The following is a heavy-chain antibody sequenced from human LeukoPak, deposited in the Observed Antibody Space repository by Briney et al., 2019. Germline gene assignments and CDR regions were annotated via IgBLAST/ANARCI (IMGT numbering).Heavy chain of an antibody. CDR1: GFSFSRYW. D-gene: IGHD1-26*01. CDR2: INEDGSTT. CDR3: ARGGPPCFDP. V-gene: IGHV3-74*03. Sequence: PGGSLRLSCAASGFSFSRYWMHWVRHSPGKGLVWVSRINEDGSTTTYADSVKGRFTISRDNAKNTLHLQMNSLRAEDTAVYYCARGGPPCFDPWGQGTLVTVSS. J-gene: IGHJ5*02.